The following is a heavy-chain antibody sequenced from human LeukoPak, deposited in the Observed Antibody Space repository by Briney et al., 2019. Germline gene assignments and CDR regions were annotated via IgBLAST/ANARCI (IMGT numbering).Heavy chain of an antibody. Sequence: ASVKVSCKASGYTFTSFGINWVRQAPGQGLEWMGWISAYNVNTKYAQNLQARVTMTTDTSTSTAYMELRSLTSDDTAMYYCARDLYASGWYVTTPSNIWGQGTMVTVSS. J-gene: IGHJ3*02. V-gene: IGHV1-18*01. CDR1: GYTFTSFG. CDR2: ISAYNVNT. D-gene: IGHD6-19*01. CDR3: ARDLYASGWYVTTPSNI.